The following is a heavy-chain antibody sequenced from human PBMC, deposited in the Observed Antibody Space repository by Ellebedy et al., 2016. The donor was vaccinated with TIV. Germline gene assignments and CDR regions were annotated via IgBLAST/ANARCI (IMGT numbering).Heavy chain of an antibody. Sequence: GESLKISCAASGFTVSSNYMSWVRQAPGKGLEWVSAISGSGGSTYYADSVKGRFTISRDNSKNTLYLQMNSLRAEDTAVYYCANAGWGSYPIDYWGQGTLVTVSS. V-gene: IGHV3-23*01. J-gene: IGHJ4*02. CDR2: ISGSGGST. D-gene: IGHD1-26*01. CDR1: GFTVSSNY. CDR3: ANAGWGSYPIDY.